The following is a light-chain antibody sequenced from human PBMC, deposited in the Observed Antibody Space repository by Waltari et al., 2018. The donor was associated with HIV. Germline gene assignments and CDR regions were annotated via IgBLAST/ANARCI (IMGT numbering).Light chain of an antibody. CDR1: RSNIGRNT. Sequence: QSVLTQPPSASGSPGQRVTISCSGSRSNIGRNTVNWFQHLPGTAPELLISGKTQRTSGVPARFFGAKSGTSASLAISGLQSDDEADYYCTTWDDSRNGPVFGGGTKLTV. J-gene: IGLJ2*01. CDR2: GKT. V-gene: IGLV1-44*01. CDR3: TTWDDSRNGPV.